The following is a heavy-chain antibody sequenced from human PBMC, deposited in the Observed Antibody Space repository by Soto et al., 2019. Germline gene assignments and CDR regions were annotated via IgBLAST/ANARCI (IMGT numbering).Heavy chain of an antibody. CDR2: IYYSGST. CDR1: GGSISSYY. J-gene: IGHJ3*02. D-gene: IGHD3-22*01. CDR3: AGRHYYDSSGYFYDAFDI. Sequence: PSETLSLTCTVSGGSISSYYWSWIRQPPGKGLEWIGYIYYSGSTNYNPSLKSRVTISVDTSKNQFSLKLSSVTAADTAVYYCAGRHYYDSSGYFYDAFDIWGQGTMVTVSS. V-gene: IGHV4-59*01.